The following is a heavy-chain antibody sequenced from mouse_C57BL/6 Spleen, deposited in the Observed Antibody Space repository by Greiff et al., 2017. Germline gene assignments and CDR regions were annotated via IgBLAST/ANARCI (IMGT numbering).Heavy chain of an antibody. D-gene: IGHD1-1*02. Sequence: QLQLQQPGAELVKPGASVKMSCKASGYTFTSYWITWVKQRPGQGLEWIGDIYPGSGSTNYNEKFKSKATLTVDTSSSPAYMQLSSLTAGDSAVYDCARYGGYYGYFDVWGTGTTVTVSS. J-gene: IGHJ1*03. CDR3: ARYGGYYGYFDV. CDR1: GYTFTSYW. CDR2: IYPGSGST. V-gene: IGHV1-55*01.